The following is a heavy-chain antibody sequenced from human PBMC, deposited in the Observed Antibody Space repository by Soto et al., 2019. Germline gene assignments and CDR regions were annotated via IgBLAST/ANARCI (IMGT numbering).Heavy chain of an antibody. CDR1: GLTFSSSW. D-gene: IGHD5-18*01. CDR2: INPDASGK. V-gene: IGHV3-7*05. J-gene: IGHJ4*02. Sequence: EVQLVESGGALVQPGGSLRLSCAASGLTFSSSWMDWVRQAPGKGLEWVAKINPDASGKYYVDSVKGRFTISRDNAKNSVYLQMNSLRAEDTAGYYCARDRAYSCFDYWGQGTLVTVSS. CDR3: ARDRAYSCFDY.